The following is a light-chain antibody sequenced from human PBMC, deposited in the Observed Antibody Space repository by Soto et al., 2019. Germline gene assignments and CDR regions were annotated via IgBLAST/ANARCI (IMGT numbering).Light chain of an antibody. CDR3: QQTYSSFWT. V-gene: IGKV1-39*01. Sequence: DIQMTQSPSSLSASVGDTVTITCRASQTIDNHLHWYQQRPGEAPKLLIYSTSTLTTGLPSRFSGSGSGTEFPLSIIRLQPEDFATSFCQQTYSSFWTFGQGTRV. CDR2: STS. CDR1: QTIDNH. J-gene: IGKJ1*01.